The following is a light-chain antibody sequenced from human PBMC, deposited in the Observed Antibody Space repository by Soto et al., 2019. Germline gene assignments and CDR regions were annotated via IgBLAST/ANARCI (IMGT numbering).Light chain of an antibody. CDR1: ESIARH. CDR2: AAS. CDR3: QQSYSALSIT. Sequence: DIQMTQSPSSLSASVGDRVTITCRASESIARHLNWYQQKPGKAPKLLIYAASSLQNGVPSRFRGGGSGTEFTLTISNLQPEDFATYYSQQSYSALSITFGQGTRLEIK. J-gene: IGKJ5*01. V-gene: IGKV1-39*01.